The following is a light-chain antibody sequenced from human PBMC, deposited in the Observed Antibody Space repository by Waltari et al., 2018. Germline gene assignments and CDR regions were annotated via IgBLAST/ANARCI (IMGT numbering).Light chain of an antibody. CDR1: SSNIGSTT. Sequence: QSVLTQPPSASGTPGQRVTISCSGSSSNIGSTTVNWYQQLPGAAPKLLIYSNNQRPSGVPDRISGSKSGTSASLAISGLQSEDEADYYCAAWDDSLNGLYVFGTGTKVTVL. CDR3: AAWDDSLNGLYV. V-gene: IGLV1-44*01. J-gene: IGLJ1*01. CDR2: SNN.